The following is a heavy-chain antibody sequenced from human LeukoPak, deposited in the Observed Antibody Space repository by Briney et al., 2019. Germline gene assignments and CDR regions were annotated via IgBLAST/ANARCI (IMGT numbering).Heavy chain of an antibody. CDR1: GGSFSGYY. J-gene: IGHJ6*03. V-gene: IGHV4-34*01. Sequence: SETLSLTCAVYGGSFSGYYWSWIRQPPGKGLEWIGEINHSGSTNYNPSPKSRVTISVDTSKNQFSLKLSSVTAADTAVYYCARGMEWLNAYYYYYYMDVWGKGTTVTVSS. CDR3: ARGMEWLNAYYYYYYMDV. D-gene: IGHD3-3*01. CDR2: INHSGST.